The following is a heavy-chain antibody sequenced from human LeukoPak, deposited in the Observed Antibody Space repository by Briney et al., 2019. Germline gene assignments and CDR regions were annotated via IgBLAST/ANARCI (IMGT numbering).Heavy chain of an antibody. CDR3: AKDPIVVVPAAIDDIPNWFDP. Sequence: PGGSLRLSCAASGFTFSSYAMSWVRQAPGKGLEWVSAISGSGGSSYYADSVKGRFTISRDNSKNTLFLQMNSLRAEDTAVYYCAKDPIVVVPAAIDDIPNWFDPWGQGTLVTVSS. D-gene: IGHD2-2*01. V-gene: IGHV3-23*01. CDR1: GFTFSSYA. J-gene: IGHJ5*02. CDR2: ISGSGGSS.